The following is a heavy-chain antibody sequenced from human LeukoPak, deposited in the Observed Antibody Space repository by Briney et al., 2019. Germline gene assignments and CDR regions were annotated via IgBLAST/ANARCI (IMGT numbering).Heavy chain of an antibody. CDR1: GVSFSGYY. J-gene: IGHJ4*02. CDR2: INHSGST. D-gene: IGHD2-15*01. Sequence: PSETLSLTCAVYGVSFSGYYWSWIRQPPGKGLEWIGEINHSGSTNYNPSLKSRATISVDTSKNQLSLKLSSVTAADTAVYYCASLGTYCSGGSCYSFDYWGQGTLVTVSS. CDR3: ASLGTYCSGGSCYSFDY. V-gene: IGHV4-34*01.